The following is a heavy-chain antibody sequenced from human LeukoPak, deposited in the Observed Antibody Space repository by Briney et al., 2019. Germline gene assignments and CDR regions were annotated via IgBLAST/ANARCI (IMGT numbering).Heavy chain of an antibody. D-gene: IGHD5-24*01. CDR2: ISHSGYT. J-gene: IGHJ4*02. V-gene: IGHV4-38-2*01. CDR1: GFTVSSNY. CDR3: ARVDGYNQAAY. Sequence: GSLRLSCAASGFTVSSNYMSWVRQSPGKGLEWIAGISHSGYTYYSPSLKSRVTISADTSKNQFSLNLSSMTAADTAVYYCARVDGYNQAAYWGQGTLVAVSS.